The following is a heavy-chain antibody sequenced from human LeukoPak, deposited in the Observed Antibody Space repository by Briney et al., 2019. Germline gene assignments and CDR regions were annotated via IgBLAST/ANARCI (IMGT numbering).Heavy chain of an antibody. D-gene: IGHD5-24*01. V-gene: IGHV1-69*05. Sequence: ASVKVSCKASGGTFSSYAISWVRQAPGQGLEWMGGIIPIFGTANYAQKFQGRVTITTDESTSTAYMELSSLRSEDTAVYYCARGRGDGPEGGAFDIWGQGTMVTVSS. J-gene: IGHJ3*02. CDR2: IIPIFGTA. CDR1: GGTFSSYA. CDR3: ARGRGDGPEGGAFDI.